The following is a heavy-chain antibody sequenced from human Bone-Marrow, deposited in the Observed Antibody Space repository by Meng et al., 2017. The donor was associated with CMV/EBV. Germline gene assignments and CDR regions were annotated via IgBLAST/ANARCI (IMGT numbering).Heavy chain of an antibody. CDR1: GYSFTSYW. CDR3: AKYRGAMA. D-gene: IGHD5-12*01. Sequence: KVSCKGSGYSFTSYWIGWVRQMPGKGLEWVGRIRSKANSYATAYAASVKGRFTISRDNSKNTLYLQMNSLRAEDTAVYYCAKYRGAMAWGQGTLVTVSS. J-gene: IGHJ4*02. CDR2: IRSKANSYAT. V-gene: IGHV3-73*01.